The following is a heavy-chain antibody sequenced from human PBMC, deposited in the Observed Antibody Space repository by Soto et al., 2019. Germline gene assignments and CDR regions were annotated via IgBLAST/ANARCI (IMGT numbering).Heavy chain of an antibody. D-gene: IGHD6-13*01. CDR3: ARDVAAGTGYYYYGMDV. V-gene: IGHV3-11*01. Sequence: GGPLRLSCAASGFTFSDYYMSWIRQAPGKGLEWVSYISSSGSTIYDADSVEGGFTISRDNAKSSLYLQMNSLRAEDAAVYYGARDVAAGTGYYYYGMDVWGQGTTVTVSS. CDR2: ISSSGSTI. CDR1: GFTFSDYY. J-gene: IGHJ6*02.